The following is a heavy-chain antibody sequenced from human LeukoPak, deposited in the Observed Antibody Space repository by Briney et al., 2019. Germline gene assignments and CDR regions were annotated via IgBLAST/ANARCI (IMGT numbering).Heavy chain of an antibody. CDR1: GFTFSSYS. CDR3: ARDGPDIVVVPAAIRLPAHDAFDI. CDR2: ISSSSSTI. V-gene: IGHV3-48*01. J-gene: IGHJ3*02. Sequence: GGSLRLSCAASGFTFSSYSMNWVRQAPGKGLEWVSYISSSSSTIYYADSVKGRFTISRDNAKNSLYLQMNSLRAEDTAVYYCARDGPDIVVVPAAIRLPAHDAFDIWGQGTMVTVSS. D-gene: IGHD2-2*02.